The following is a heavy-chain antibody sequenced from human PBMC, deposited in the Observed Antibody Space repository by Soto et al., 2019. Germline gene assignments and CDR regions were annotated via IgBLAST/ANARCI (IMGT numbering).Heavy chain of an antibody. CDR1: GFTFSSYA. CDR2: ISGSGGST. Sequence: GGSLRLSCAASGFTFSSYAMSWVRQAPGKGLEWVSAISGSGGSTYYADPVKGRFTISRDNSKNTLYLQMNSRRAEDTAVYYCAKEQYYYYYMDVWGKGTTVTVSS. CDR3: AKEQYYYYYMDV. J-gene: IGHJ6*03. V-gene: IGHV3-23*01.